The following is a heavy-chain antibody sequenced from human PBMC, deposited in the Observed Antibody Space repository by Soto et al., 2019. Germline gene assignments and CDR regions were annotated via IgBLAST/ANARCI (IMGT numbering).Heavy chain of an antibody. CDR1: GGSFSGYY. Sequence: SETLSVTCAVYGGSFSGYYWSWIRQPPGKGLEWIGEINHSGSTNYNPSLKSRVTISVDTSKNQFSLKLSSVTAADTAVYYCARGRPTIFGVVSGWFAPWGQGTLVTVSS. V-gene: IGHV4-34*01. CDR2: INHSGST. CDR3: ARGRPTIFGVVSGWFAP. J-gene: IGHJ5*02. D-gene: IGHD3-3*01.